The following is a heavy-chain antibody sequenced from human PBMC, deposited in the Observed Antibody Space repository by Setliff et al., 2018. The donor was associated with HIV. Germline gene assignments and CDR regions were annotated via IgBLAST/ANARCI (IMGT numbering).Heavy chain of an antibody. J-gene: IGHJ4*02. CDR2: IIPLFGTT. V-gene: IGHV1-69*06. CDR1: GGTFSNYA. Sequence: SVKVSCKASGGTFSNYAISWVRQAPGQGLEWMGRIIPLFGTTNYAQKFQGRVTIIADKSTSTAYMQLSSLRSEDTAVYYCARVIPDYGDYYFDYWGQGTLVTVSS. CDR3: ARVIPDYGDYYFDY. D-gene: IGHD4-17*01.